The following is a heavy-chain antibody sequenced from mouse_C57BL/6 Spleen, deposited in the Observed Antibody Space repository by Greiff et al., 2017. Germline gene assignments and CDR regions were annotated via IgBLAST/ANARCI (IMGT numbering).Heavy chain of an antibody. V-gene: IGHV1-81*01. J-gene: IGHJ4*01. CDR3: ATFYYSGSSYDAMDY. CDR2: IYPRSGNT. D-gene: IGHD1-1*01. CDR1: GYTFTSYG. Sequence: QVQLQQSGAELARPGASVKLSCKASGYTFTSYGISWVKQRTGQGLEWIGEIYPRSGNTYYNEKFKGKATLTADKSSSTAYMELRSLTSEDSAVYFCATFYYSGSSYDAMDYWGQGTS.